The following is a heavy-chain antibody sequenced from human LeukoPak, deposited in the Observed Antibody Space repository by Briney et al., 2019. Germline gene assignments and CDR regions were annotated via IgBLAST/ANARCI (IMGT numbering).Heavy chain of an antibody. D-gene: IGHD6-19*01. V-gene: IGHV3-7*01. CDR1: GFSFSNYW. J-gene: IGHJ4*02. CDR2: IKQDGSEK. Sequence: GGSLRLSCAASGFSFSNYWMSWVRQAPGKGLEWVANIKQDGSEKYYVDSVKGRFTISRDNAKNSLYLQMNSLRAEDTAVYYCARDLSSGWYGLWGQGTLVTASS. CDR3: ARDLSSGWYGL.